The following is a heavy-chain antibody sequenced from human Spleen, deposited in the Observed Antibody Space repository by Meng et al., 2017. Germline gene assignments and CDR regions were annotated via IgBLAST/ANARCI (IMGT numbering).Heavy chain of an antibody. D-gene: IGHD1-26*01. V-gene: IGHV1-18*01. Sequence: ASVKVSCKASGYTFTSYGISWVRQAPGQGLEWMGWISAYNGNTNYAQKLQGRVTMTTDTSTSSAYMELRSLRSDDTAVYYCARGIRSGSCSYNTAYYFDYWGQGTLVTVSS. CDR3: ARGIRSGSCSYNTAYYFDY. CDR1: GYTFTSYG. CDR2: ISAYNGNT. J-gene: IGHJ4*02.